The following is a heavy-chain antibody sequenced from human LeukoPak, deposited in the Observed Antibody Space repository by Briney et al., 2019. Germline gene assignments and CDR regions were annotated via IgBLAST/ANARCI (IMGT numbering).Heavy chain of an antibody. CDR2: INHSGST. Sequence: RASETLSLTCAVYGGSFSGYYWSWIRQPPGKGLEWIGEINHSGSTNYNPSLKSRVTISVDTSKNQFSLKLSSVTAADTAVYYCATLEGTGYFDYWGQGTLVTVSS. D-gene: IGHD1-1*01. CDR3: ATLEGTGYFDY. V-gene: IGHV4-34*01. CDR1: GGSFSGYY. J-gene: IGHJ4*02.